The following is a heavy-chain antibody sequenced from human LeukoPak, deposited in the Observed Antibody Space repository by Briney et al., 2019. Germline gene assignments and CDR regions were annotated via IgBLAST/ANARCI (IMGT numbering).Heavy chain of an antibody. CDR3: ARSDCSSTSCYVGDDWFDP. J-gene: IGHJ5*02. V-gene: IGHV1-2*02. D-gene: IGHD2-2*01. Sequence: ASVKVSCKASGYTFTGYYMHWVRQAPGQGLEWMGWINPNSGGTNYAQKFQGRATMTRDTSISTAYMELSRLRSDDTAVYYCARSDCSSTSCYVGDDWFDPWGQGTLVTVSS. CDR1: GYTFTGYY. CDR2: INPNSGGT.